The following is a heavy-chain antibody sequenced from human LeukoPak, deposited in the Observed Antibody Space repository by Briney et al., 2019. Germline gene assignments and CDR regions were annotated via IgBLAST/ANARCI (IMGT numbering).Heavy chain of an antibody. D-gene: IGHD6-13*01. CDR2: IYPNDSDT. J-gene: IGHJ4*02. Sequence: GESLKISCKSSGYSFTTYWIGWVRQMPGKGLEWMGIIYPNDSDTRYSPSFQGQVTISVDKSISTAYLQWSSLKASDTAMYYCAKLRAYISSWYGFFDYWGQGTLVTVSS. CDR1: GYSFTTYW. V-gene: IGHV5-51*01. CDR3: AKLRAYISSWYGFFDY.